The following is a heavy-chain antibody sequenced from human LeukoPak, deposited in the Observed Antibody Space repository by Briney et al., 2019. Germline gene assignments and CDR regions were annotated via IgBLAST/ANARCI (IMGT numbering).Heavy chain of an antibody. Sequence: GASVKVSCKASGYTFTSYGISWVRQAPGQGLEWTGWISAYNGNTNYAQKLQGRVTMTTDTSTSTAYMELGRLRSDDTAVYYCARDVIPGIAGGDDGFDYWGQGTLVTVSS. CDR2: ISAYNGNT. CDR1: GYTFTSYG. V-gene: IGHV1-18*01. CDR3: ARDVIPGIAGGDDGFDY. D-gene: IGHD6-13*01. J-gene: IGHJ4*02.